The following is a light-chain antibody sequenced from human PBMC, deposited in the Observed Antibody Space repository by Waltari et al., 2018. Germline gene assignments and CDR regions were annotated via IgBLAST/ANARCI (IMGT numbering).Light chain of an antibody. Sequence: QSALTQPPAAPGTLGPRLIISCSGTGSHLGPTFVYCYQQFPGTAPKLLIYRSDQRASGVPDRFSGSKSGSSASLAISGLQSEDESLYYCAAWDDSLSAVVFGGGTQVTVL. CDR2: RSD. CDR1: GSHLGPTF. V-gene: IGLV1-47*01. CDR3: AAWDDSLSAVV. J-gene: IGLJ7*01.